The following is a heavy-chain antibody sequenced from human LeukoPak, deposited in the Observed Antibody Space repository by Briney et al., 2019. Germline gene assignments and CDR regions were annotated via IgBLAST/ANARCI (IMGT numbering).Heavy chain of an antibody. V-gene: IGHV3-48*03. D-gene: IGHD6-19*01. J-gene: IGHJ6*02. Sequence: GGSLRLSCAASGFSFKSYEMTWVRQAPGKGLEWVSYISSSGNSIYYADSVKGRFTISRDSAKSSLYLQMNSLRGEDTALYYCARVGNRPVARNYYYYGMDVWGQGTTVTVSS. CDR1: GFSFKSYE. CDR2: ISSSGNSI. CDR3: ARVGNRPVARNYYYYGMDV.